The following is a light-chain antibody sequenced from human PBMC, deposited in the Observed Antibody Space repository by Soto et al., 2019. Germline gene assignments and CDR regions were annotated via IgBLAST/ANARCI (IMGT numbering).Light chain of an antibody. J-gene: IGKJ1*01. CDR1: QSISGRY. CDR3: QQYGSPPWT. Sequence: MGLTQYTGTLSLSPGERATLSCRAGQSISGRYLAWYQQKPGQAPRLLIYGASSRATGTPDRFSGSGSGTDFTLTISRLEPEDFAVYYCQQYGSPPWTFGQGTKVDIK. V-gene: IGKV3-20*01. CDR2: GAS.